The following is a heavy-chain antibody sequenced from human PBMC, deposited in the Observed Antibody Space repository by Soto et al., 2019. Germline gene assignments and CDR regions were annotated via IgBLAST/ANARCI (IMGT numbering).Heavy chain of an antibody. CDR1: GFTFSYYC. V-gene: IGHV3-11*06. D-gene: IGHD2-2*01. J-gene: IGHJ5*02. CDR3: VRCSSTSCWGEFDP. CDR2: ISSSSSYT. Sequence: PGGSRRLSWPASGFTFSYYCMSWIRQAPGKGLGWVSYISSSSSYTNYADSVNGRFTISRDNAKNSLYLQMNSLRAEDTAVYYCVRCSSTSCWGEFDPWGQGTLVTVSS.